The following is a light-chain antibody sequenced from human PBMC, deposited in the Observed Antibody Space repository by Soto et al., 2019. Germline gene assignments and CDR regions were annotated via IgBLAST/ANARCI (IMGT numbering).Light chain of an antibody. J-gene: IGKJ1*01. Sequence: EIVLTQSPGPLSFSPGERATISCRASHRISSNYLGWYQQKPGQAPRLLIYGASTRATGIPARFSGSGSGTEFTLTISSLQSEDFAVYYCQQYNNWRTFGQGTKVDIK. CDR3: QQYNNWRT. CDR2: GAS. CDR1: HRISSN. V-gene: IGKV3-15*01.